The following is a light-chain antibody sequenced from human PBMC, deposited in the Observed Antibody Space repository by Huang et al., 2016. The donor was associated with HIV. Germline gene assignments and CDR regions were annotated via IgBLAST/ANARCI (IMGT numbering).Light chain of an antibody. Sequence: IQLTQSPSSLSASVGDRVTITCRASQGISSYLAWYQQKPGKATKVLSYAASTLQSGVPSRFSGSGSGTDFTLTISSLQPEDFATYYCQQLNSYPPTFGQGTKVEIK. V-gene: IGKV1-9*01. CDR3: QQLNSYPPT. CDR2: AAS. J-gene: IGKJ1*01. CDR1: QGISSY.